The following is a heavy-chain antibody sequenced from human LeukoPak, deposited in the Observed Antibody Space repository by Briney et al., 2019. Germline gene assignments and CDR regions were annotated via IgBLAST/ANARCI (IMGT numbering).Heavy chain of an antibody. Sequence: GGSLRLSCVASGFTFSDFAMSWVRQTPGKRLEWVASTDGTGGDSYYADAVKGRFTISRDDSRDTLYLQMNGLKAEDTAVYYCAKDAFSYNGVFDPSDIWGQGTMVTVSS. V-gene: IGHV3-23*01. CDR3: AKDAFSYNGVFDPSDI. J-gene: IGHJ3*02. CDR2: TDGTGGDS. D-gene: IGHD3-3*01. CDR1: GFTFSDFA.